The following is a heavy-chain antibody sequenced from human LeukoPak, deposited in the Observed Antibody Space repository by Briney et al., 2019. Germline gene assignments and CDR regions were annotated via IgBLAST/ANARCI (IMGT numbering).Heavy chain of an antibody. CDR2: ITGSSKYI. CDR3: ARGGLRFLEWLLPSMDV. D-gene: IGHD3-3*01. Sequence: GGSLRLSCAASGFPYSTYVMSWVRQAPGGGLEWVSTITGSSKYIFFADSVKGRFTISRDNAQNLLFLQMNSLRAEDTAVYYCARGGLRFLEWLLPSMDVWGQGTTVTVSS. J-gene: IGHJ6*02. CDR1: GFPYSTYV. V-gene: IGHV3-21*01.